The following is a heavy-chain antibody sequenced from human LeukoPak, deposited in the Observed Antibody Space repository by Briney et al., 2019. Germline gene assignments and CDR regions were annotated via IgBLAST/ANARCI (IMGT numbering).Heavy chain of an antibody. J-gene: IGHJ4*02. V-gene: IGHV1-2*02. D-gene: IGHD2-15*01. Sequence: ASVKVSCKTSGYSFIDYYLHWVRQAPREGLEWMGWINPDSGGTNYAQKFQGRVTMTRDTSISSAYMELSRLRSDDTAVYYCAKEYCSGGRCYSVFDSWGQGTLVTVSS. CDR3: AKEYCSGGRCYSVFDS. CDR2: INPDSGGT. CDR1: GYSFIDYY.